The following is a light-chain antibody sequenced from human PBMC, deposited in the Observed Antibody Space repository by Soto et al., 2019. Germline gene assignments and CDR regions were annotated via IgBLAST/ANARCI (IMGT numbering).Light chain of an antibody. J-gene: IGKJ1*01. CDR1: QAVNTR. CDR3: HQYGSAPRT. Sequence: EIVLTQSPGTLSLSPGERATLSCRASQAVNTRLAWYQHKPGQAPRLLIYLASNRATGIPDRFSGSGSGTDFTLTISRLEPEDFAVYYCHQYGSAPRTFGQGTKVDIK. V-gene: IGKV3-20*01. CDR2: LAS.